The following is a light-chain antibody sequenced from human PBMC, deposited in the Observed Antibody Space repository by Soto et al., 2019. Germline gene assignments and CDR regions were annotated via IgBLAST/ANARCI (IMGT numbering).Light chain of an antibody. CDR2: EGS. Sequence: QSVLTQPASVSGSPGQSITFSCTGTSSDVGSYNLVSWYQQHPGKAPKLLIFEGSKRPLGVSNRFSGSKSGNTASLTISGLQAEDEADYYCCSYAGSSSVIFGGGTKVTVL. CDR1: SSDVGSYNL. V-gene: IGLV2-23*01. J-gene: IGLJ2*01. CDR3: CSYAGSSSVI.